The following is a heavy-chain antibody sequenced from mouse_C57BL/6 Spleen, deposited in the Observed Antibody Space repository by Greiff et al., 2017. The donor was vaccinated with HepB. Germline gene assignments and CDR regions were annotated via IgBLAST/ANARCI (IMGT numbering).Heavy chain of an antibody. J-gene: IGHJ1*03. CDR1: GFTFSSYA. CDR2: ISDGGSYT. CDR3: ARDRGDYSNYGYFDV. Sequence: EVKLVESGGGLVKPGGSLKLSCAASGFTFSSYAMSWVRQTPEKRLEWVATISDGGSYTYYPDNVKGRFTISRDNAKNNLYLQMSHLKSEDTAMYYCARDRGDYSNYGYFDVWGTGTTVTVSS. V-gene: IGHV5-4*01. D-gene: IGHD2-5*01.